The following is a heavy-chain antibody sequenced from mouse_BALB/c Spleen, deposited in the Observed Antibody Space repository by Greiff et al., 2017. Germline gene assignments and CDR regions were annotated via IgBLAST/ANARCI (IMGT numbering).Heavy chain of an antibody. CDR1: GFTFSSYT. CDR2: ISSGGGNT. CDR3: ARSDNVYYSMDY. V-gene: IGHV5-9*03. J-gene: IGHJ4*01. Sequence: EVQGVESGGGLVKPGGSLKLSCAASGFTFSSYTMSWVRQTPEKRLEWVATISSGGGNTYYPDSVKGRFTISRDTAKDNLYLQMSNLRSEDTALYYCARSDNVYYSMDYWGQGTSVTVSS.